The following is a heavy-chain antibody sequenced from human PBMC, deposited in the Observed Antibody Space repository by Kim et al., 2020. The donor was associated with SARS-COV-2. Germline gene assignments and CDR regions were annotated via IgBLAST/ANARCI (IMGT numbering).Heavy chain of an antibody. CDR3: AREKPLTDFDY. D-gene: IGHD7-27*01. Sequence: GGSLRLSCAASGFTFSSYGMHWVRQAPGKGLEWVAVILYDGSNKYYADSVKGRFTISRDNSKNTLYLQMNSLRAEDTAVYYCAREKPLTDFDYWGQGTLVTVSS. CDR2: ILYDGSNK. J-gene: IGHJ4*02. CDR1: GFTFSSYG. V-gene: IGHV3-33*01.